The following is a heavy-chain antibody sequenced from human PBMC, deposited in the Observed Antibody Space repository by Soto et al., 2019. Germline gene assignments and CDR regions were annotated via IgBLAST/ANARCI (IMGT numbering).Heavy chain of an antibody. J-gene: IGHJ6*02. D-gene: IGHD3-10*01. CDR1: GFTFSSYA. Sequence: EVQLLESGGGLVQPGGSLRLSCAASGFTFSSYAMNWVRQAPGKGLEWVSTIRGGAGNTYYADSVKGRFTISRDYSKNTLYLQMNSLRAEDAAVYYCAKGYYNSGSYTWGVDVWGQGTTVTVSS. CDR2: IRGGAGNT. V-gene: IGHV3-23*01. CDR3: AKGYYNSGSYTWGVDV.